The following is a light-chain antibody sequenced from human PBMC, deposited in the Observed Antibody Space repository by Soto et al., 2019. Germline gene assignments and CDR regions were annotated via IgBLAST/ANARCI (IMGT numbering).Light chain of an antibody. CDR2: AAS. Sequence: DVQMTQSLSSMAASVLDRVNITCRASQGISNHLAWYQQKPGKLPKLLIYAASILQSGVPSRFSGSGSGTDFTLTISSLQPEDVAIYYCQKVTSAPFTFGGGTKVDIK. J-gene: IGKJ4*01. CDR1: QGISNH. CDR3: QKVTSAPFT. V-gene: IGKV1-27*01.